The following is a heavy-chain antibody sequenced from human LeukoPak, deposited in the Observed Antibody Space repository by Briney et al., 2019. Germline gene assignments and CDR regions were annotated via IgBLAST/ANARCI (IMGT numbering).Heavy chain of an antibody. CDR2: IKRKSDGATT. CDR1: GFSFNNAW. V-gene: IGHV3-15*01. D-gene: IGHD3-10*01. Sequence: GGSLRLSCAASGFSFNNAWMSWVRQAPGKGLEWVGHIKRKSDGATTDYAAPVQGRFTISRDDSKNTLYIQMNNLEAGDTAVYFCTTEGSIYGNHALDIWGQGTMVTVSS. CDR3: TTEGSIYGNHALDI. J-gene: IGHJ3*02.